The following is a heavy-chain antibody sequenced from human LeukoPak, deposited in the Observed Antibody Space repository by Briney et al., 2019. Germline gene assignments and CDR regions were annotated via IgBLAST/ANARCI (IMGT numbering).Heavy chain of an antibody. D-gene: IGHD3-22*01. CDR2: ISGSGGST. Sequence: PGGSLRLSCAASGFTFSSYAMSWVRQAPGKGLEWVSAISGSGGSTYYADSVKGRLTISRDNSKNPLYLQMNSLRAEDTAVYYCAKDRRYYYYSSGSESDYWGQGTLVTVSS. J-gene: IGHJ4*02. CDR3: AKDRRYYYYSSGSESDY. V-gene: IGHV3-23*01. CDR1: GFTFSSYA.